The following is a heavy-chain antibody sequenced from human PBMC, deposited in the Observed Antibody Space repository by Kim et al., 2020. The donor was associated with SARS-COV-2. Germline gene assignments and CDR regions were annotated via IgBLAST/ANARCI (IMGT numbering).Heavy chain of an antibody. D-gene: IGHD6-19*01. CDR1: GGSISSSSYY. V-gene: IGHV4-39*01. J-gene: IGHJ4*02. CDR2: IYYSGST. Sequence: SETLSLTCTVSGGSISSSSYYWGWIRQPPGKGLEWIGSIYYSGSTYYNPSLKSRVTISVDTSKNQFSLKLSSVTAADTAVYYCAGEAVAGNDYWGQGTLVTVSS. CDR3: AGEAVAGNDY.